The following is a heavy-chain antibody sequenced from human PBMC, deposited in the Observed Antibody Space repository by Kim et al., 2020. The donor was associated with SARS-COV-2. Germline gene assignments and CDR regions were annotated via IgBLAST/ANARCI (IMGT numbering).Heavy chain of an antibody. Sequence: GVSLRLSCAASGFTFSSYWMHWVRQAPGKGQVWVSRINSDGSSTIYADSVKGRFTISRDNAKNTLYLQMNSLRAEDTAVYYCARDGGGLWFGESSYYGMDVWGQGTTVTVSS. CDR2: INSDGSST. J-gene: IGHJ6*02. D-gene: IGHD3-10*01. CDR1: GFTFSSYW. CDR3: ARDGGGLWFGESSYYGMDV. V-gene: IGHV3-74*01.